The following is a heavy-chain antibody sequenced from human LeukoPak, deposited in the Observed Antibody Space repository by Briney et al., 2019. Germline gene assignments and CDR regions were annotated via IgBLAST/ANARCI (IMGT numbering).Heavy chain of an antibody. CDR3: ARWLGYCSSTSCYQPFDY. V-gene: IGHV5-51*01. Sequence: GESLKISCKGSGYSFTSYWIGWVRQMPGKGLEWMGIIYPGDSDARYSPSVQGQVTISADKSISTAYLHWSSLKASDTAMYYCARWLGYCSSTSCYQPFDYWGQGTLVTVSS. J-gene: IGHJ4*02. CDR2: IYPGDSDA. CDR1: GYSFTSYW. D-gene: IGHD2-2*01.